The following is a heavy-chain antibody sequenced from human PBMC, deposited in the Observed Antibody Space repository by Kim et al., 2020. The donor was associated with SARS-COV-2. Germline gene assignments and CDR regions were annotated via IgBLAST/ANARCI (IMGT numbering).Heavy chain of an antibody. CDR2: IYKSGSI. Sequence: SETLSLTCTVSGGSVSSDNCYWNWIRQPPGKGLEWIGYIYKSGSINYNPSLKSRVTISVDTSKNQFSLKLRSVIAADTAMYYCARGGLWELVLWGQGTPVTVSS. J-gene: IGHJ4*02. CDR3: ARGGLWELVL. D-gene: IGHD3-10*01. V-gene: IGHV4-61*01. CDR1: GGSVSSDNCY.